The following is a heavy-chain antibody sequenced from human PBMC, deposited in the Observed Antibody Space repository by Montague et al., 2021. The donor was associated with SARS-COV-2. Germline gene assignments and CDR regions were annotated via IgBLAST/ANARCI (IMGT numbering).Heavy chain of an antibody. CDR2: VYYSGST. J-gene: IGHJ5*02. V-gene: IGHV4-39*01. D-gene: IGHD3-16*02. Sequence: LTCSVSGDSIRSSGYYWGWIRQPPGKGLEWIGTVYYSGSTNYNPSLTSRVTMPVDTSKNQFSLELRSVTAADTAVYYCARLGFVELWLNLGWFDPWGQGTMVTVSS. CDR3: ARLGFVELWLNLGWFDP. CDR1: GDSIRSSGYY.